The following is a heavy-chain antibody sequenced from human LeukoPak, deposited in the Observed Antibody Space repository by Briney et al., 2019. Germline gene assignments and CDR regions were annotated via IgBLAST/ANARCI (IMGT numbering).Heavy chain of an antibody. D-gene: IGHD6-13*01. CDR1: GGSFSGYY. CDR2: INHSGST. J-gene: IGHJ4*02. CDR3: ARAGDSSSWYYFDY. V-gene: IGHV4-34*01. Sequence: SETLSLTCAVYGGSFSGYYWSWIRQPPGKGLEWIGEINHSGSTNYNSSLKSRVTISVDTSKNQFSLKPSSVTAADTAVYYCARAGDSSSWYYFDYWGQGTLVTVSS.